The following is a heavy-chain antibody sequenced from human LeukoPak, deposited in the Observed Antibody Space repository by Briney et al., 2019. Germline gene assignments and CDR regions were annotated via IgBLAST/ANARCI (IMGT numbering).Heavy chain of an antibody. Sequence: SETLSLTCAVYGGSFSGYYWSWIRQPPGKGLEWIGEINHSGSTNYNPSLKSRVTISVDTSKNQFSLKLSSVTAADTAVYYCARGWGFDYWGQGTLVTVSS. J-gene: IGHJ4*02. CDR3: ARGWGFDY. V-gene: IGHV4-34*01. D-gene: IGHD7-27*01. CDR1: GGSFSGYY. CDR2: INHSGST.